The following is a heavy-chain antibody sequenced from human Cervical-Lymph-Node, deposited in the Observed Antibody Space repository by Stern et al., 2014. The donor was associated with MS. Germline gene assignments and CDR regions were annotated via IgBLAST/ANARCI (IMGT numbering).Heavy chain of an antibody. CDR3: ARVGSGYFVDY. Sequence: MQLVESGGGLVKPGGSLRLSCAVSGFTFSDYFMTWIRQGPGKGLEWVSYISRSGNTIYYGDSVKGRFTISRDNAKNSLYLHMDSLRAEDTAVYYCARVGSGYFVDYWGQGTLVTVSS. D-gene: IGHD3-22*01. CDR2: ISRSGNTI. J-gene: IGHJ4*02. CDR1: GFTFSDYF. V-gene: IGHV3-11*01.